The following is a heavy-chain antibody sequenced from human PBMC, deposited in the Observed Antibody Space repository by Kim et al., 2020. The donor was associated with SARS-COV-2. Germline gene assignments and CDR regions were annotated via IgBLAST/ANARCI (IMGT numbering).Heavy chain of an antibody. CDR3: VGGGYGMDV. Sequence: SNKYYAASVKGRLTISRDYSKNTLYLQMNSLRAEDTAVYYCVGGGYGMDVWGQGTTVTVSS. V-gene: IGHV3-30*02. J-gene: IGHJ6*02. CDR2: SNK. D-gene: IGHD3-16*01.